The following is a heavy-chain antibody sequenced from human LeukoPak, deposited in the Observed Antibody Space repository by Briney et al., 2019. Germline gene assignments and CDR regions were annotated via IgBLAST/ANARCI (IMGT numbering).Heavy chain of an antibody. J-gene: IGHJ4*02. CDR1: GGSISSSY. D-gene: IGHD3-22*01. Sequence: SETLSLTCTVSGGSISSSYWSWIRQPPGKGLEWIGHIYHSGSTNYNPSLKSRVTISVDTSKSHFSLRLNSVTAADTAVYYCAGLGYDSNGNYLDYWGQGTLVTVSS. V-gene: IGHV4-59*01. CDR2: IYHSGST. CDR3: AGLGYDSNGNYLDY.